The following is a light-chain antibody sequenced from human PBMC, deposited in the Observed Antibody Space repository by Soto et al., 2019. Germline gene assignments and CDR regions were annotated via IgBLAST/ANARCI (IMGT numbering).Light chain of an antibody. CDR3: QQYNNWPPET. J-gene: IGKJ2*01. CDR1: QSVSGN. V-gene: IGKV3-15*01. Sequence: EIVMTQSPAILSVSPGERATLSCRASQSVSGNLAWYQQTPGQPPRRLIYAATTRAPGVPDRFSGSGSGTDFSLTISSLQSEAFAVYYCQQYNNWPPETFGQGTKLEIK. CDR2: AAT.